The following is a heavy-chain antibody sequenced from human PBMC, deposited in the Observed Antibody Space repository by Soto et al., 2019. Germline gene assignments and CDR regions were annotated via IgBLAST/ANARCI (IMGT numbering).Heavy chain of an antibody. V-gene: IGHV4-59*01. CDR1: GGSIGSYY. CDR2: IYYTGSA. CDR3: AREWGRQPPNPFDY. D-gene: IGHD3-16*01. J-gene: IGHJ4*02. Sequence: PSETLSLTCTVSGGSIGSYYWTWIRQPPGKTLEWIGYIYYTGSANYNPSLKSRVTMSVDTSENQFSLKLSSVTAADTAVYYCAREWGRQPPNPFDYWGQGTLVTVSS.